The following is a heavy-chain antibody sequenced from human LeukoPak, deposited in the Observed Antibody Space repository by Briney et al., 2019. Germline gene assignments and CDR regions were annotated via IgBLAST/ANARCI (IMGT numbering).Heavy chain of an antibody. Sequence: SETLSLTCIVSGGSTNNYYWSWIRQPPGKGLEYIGYIYYSGSTNYNPSLKSRVTISVDTSKNQFSLKLSSVTAADTAVYYCARLRSAYCAGDCYSRHHQFDYWGQGTLVTVSS. D-gene: IGHD2-21*02. V-gene: IGHV4-59*08. J-gene: IGHJ4*02. CDR2: IYYSGST. CDR3: ARLRSAYCAGDCYSRHHQFDY. CDR1: GGSTNNYY.